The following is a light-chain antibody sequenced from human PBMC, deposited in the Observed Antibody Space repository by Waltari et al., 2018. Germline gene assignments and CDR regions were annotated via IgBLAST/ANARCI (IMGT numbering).Light chain of an antibody. Sequence: EIVMSQSPPTLSVSPRERAPPSCRASLSVSSNLAWYQQKPGQAPRLLIYDASTRATGIPDRFSGSGSGTEFTLTISRLQSEDFAVYHCQQYNNWPGVFGQGTKVDIK. CDR2: DAS. V-gene: IGKV3-15*01. CDR3: QQYNNWPGV. CDR1: LSVSSN. J-gene: IGKJ1*01.